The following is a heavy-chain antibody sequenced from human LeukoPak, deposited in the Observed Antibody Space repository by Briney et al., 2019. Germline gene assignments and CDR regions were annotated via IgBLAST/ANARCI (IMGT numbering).Heavy chain of an antibody. D-gene: IGHD2-2*02. CDR2: IYPGDYDT. V-gene: IGHV5-51*01. J-gene: IGHJ3*01. Sequence: GESLKISCEASGFHFNNYWVGWVRQMPGKGLEWMGIIYPGDYDTRYSPSFQGHVTISVDKSFSTAYLQWRSLRASDTAMYFCAGHSFDTVDAFDVWGQGTIVTVSA. CDR3: AGHSFDTVDAFDV. CDR1: GFHFNNYW.